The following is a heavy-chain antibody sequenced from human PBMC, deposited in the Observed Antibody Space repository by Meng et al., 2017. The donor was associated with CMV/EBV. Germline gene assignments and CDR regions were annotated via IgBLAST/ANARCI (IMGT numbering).Heavy chain of an antibody. CDR3: ARPSGSGTMDY. CDR1: GGSISSSSYY. CDR2: IYYSGST. V-gene: IGHV4-39*01. D-gene: IGHD1-26*01. Sequence: SETLSLTCTVSGGSISSSSYYWGWIRQPPGKGLEWIGSIYYSGSTDYNPSLKSRVTISVDTSKNQFSLKLSSVTAADTAVYYCARPSGSGTMDYWGQGTLVTVSS. J-gene: IGHJ4*02.